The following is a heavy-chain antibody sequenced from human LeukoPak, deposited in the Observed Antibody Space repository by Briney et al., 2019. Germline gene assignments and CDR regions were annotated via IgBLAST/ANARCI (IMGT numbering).Heavy chain of an antibody. CDR3: ARDLRIGRAFDI. D-gene: IGHD1-26*01. Sequence: ASVKVSCKASGYIFIGYYIHWVRQAPGQGPEWMGWINPNSGGTNYAQKFQGRVTMTRDTSISTAYMELSRLRSDDTAVYYCARDLRIGRAFDIWGQGTMVTVSS. CDR2: INPNSGGT. J-gene: IGHJ3*02. V-gene: IGHV1-2*02. CDR1: GYIFIGYY.